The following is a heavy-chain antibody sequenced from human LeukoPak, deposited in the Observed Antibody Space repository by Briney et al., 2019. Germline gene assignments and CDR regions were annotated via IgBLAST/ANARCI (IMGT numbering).Heavy chain of an antibody. V-gene: IGHV4-39*01. J-gene: IGHJ4*02. Sequence: SXTLSLTCTVSGGSISSSSYYWGWIRQPPGKGVEWIVSIYYSGSTYFNPSLKSRVTISSDTSNNQFSLKLSSVTAADTAVYYCARHVGGCSGGNCYSFGYFDYWGQGTLVTVSS. CDR2: IYYSGST. CDR1: GGSISSSSYY. D-gene: IGHD2-15*01. CDR3: ARHVGGCSGGNCYSFGYFDY.